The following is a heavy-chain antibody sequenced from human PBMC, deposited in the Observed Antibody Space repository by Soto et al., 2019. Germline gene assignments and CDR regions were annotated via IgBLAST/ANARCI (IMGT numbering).Heavy chain of an antibody. D-gene: IGHD2-2*01. CDR2: ISYDGSNK. CDR3: ARGPSSLTRFDY. J-gene: IGHJ4*02. V-gene: IGHV3-30-3*01. CDR1: GFTFSSYA. Sequence: QVPLVESGGGVVQPGRSLRLSCAASGFTFSSYAMHWVRQAPGKGLEWVAAISYDGSNKYYADSVKGRFTISRDNSKNTLFLQMNSLRGEDTAVYYCARGPSSLTRFDYWGQGTLVTVSS.